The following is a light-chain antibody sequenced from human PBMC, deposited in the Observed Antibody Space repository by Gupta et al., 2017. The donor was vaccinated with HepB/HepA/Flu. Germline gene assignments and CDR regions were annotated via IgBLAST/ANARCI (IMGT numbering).Light chain of an antibody. Sequence: QTVVTQEPSFSVSPGGTVTLTCGLTSGSVSISSFPSWYQQTPGQTPRTLIYNTNSRSSGVPDRFSGSILGNKAALTITGAQADDESDYYCVLFMGNGIWMFGGGTRLTVL. V-gene: IGLV8-61*01. J-gene: IGLJ3*02. CDR3: VLFMGNGIWM. CDR1: SGSVSISSF. CDR2: NTN.